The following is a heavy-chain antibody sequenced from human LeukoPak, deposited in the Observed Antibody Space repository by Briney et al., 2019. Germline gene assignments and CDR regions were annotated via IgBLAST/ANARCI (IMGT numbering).Heavy chain of an antibody. V-gene: IGHV4-59*01. CDR1: GGSISSYY. CDR3: ARDVGGRIGASDI. Sequence: PSETLSLTCTVSGGSISSYYWSWIRQPPGEGLEWIEYIHYSGSTNYNPSFKSRATISVDTSKNQFSLKLSSVTAADTAVYYCARDVGGRIGASDIWGQGTMVTVSS. J-gene: IGHJ3*02. D-gene: IGHD1-26*01. CDR2: IHYSGST.